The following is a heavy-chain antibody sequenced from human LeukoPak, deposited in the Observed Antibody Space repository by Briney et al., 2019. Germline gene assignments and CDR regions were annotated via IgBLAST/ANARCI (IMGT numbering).Heavy chain of an antibody. CDR3: AKGRYSSSWPLFDY. J-gene: IGHJ4*02. CDR2: ISYDGSNK. Sequence: PGRSLRLSCAASGFTFSIYGMHWVRQAPGKGLEWVAVISYDGSNKYYADSVKGRFTISRDNSKNTLYLQMNSLRAEDTAVYYCAKGRYSSSWPLFDYWGQGTLVTVSS. V-gene: IGHV3-30*18. CDR1: GFTFSIYG. D-gene: IGHD6-13*01.